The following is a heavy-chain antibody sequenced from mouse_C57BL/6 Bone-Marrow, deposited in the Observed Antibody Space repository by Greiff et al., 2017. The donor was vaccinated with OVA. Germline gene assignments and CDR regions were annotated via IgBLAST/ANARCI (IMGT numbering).Heavy chain of an antibody. J-gene: IGHJ1*03. D-gene: IGHD2-10*01. V-gene: IGHV1-39*01. Sequence: VQLQQSGPELVKPGASVKISCKASGYSFTDYNMNWVKQSNGKSLEWIGVINPNYGTTSYNQKFKGKATLTVGQSSSTAYMQLNSLTSEDSAVYYCARSYYGNRYWYFDVWGTGTTVTVSS. CDR3: ARSYYGNRYWYFDV. CDR2: INPNYGTT. CDR1: GYSFTDYN.